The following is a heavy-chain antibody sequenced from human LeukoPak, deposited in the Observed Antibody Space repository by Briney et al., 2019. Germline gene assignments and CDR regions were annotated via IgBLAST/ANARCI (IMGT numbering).Heavy chain of an antibody. J-gene: IGHJ5*02. D-gene: IGHD6-13*01. CDR3: ARDVAAAGPGRFDP. V-gene: IGHV4-59*01. CDR1: GGSISSYY. Sequence: SETLSLTCTVSGGSISSYYWSWIRQPPGKGLEWIGYIYYSGSTNYNPSLKSRVTISVDTSKNQFSLKLSSVTAADTAVYSCARDVAAAGPGRFDPWGQGTLVTVSS. CDR2: IYYSGST.